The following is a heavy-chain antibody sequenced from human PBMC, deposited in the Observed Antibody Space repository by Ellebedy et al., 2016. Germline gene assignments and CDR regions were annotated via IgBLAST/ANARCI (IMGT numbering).Heavy chain of an antibody. D-gene: IGHD4-17*01. V-gene: IGHV3-23*01. CDR2: ISANGNKR. CDR1: GFTFRNFF. CDR3: RQGHYADL. Sequence: ESLKISXVASGFTFRNFFMSWVRQAPGKGLEWVATISANGNKRDLADSVQGRFTISRDSSKNSVYLRMNNLRVEDTAVYYCRQGHYADLWGQGTLVTVSS. J-gene: IGHJ4*02.